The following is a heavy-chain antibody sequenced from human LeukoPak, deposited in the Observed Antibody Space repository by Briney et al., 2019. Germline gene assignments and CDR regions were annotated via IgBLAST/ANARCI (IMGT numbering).Heavy chain of an antibody. CDR3: ATNYYHSSGYYSIDY. V-gene: IGHV1-18*01. D-gene: IGHD3-22*01. CDR2: INTYNGNT. J-gene: IGHJ4*02. CDR1: AYTFTRYG. Sequence: AAVKVSCKASAYTFTRYGNSWVRQAPGQGHEWMGWINTYNGNTDTAQKLQGRVTMTTDTYTSTASMELKSMRSNDTAPSYCATNYYHSSGYYSIDYWGQGTLVTVSS.